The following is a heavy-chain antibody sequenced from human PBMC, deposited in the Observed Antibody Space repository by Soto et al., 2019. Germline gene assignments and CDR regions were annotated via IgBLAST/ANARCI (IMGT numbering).Heavy chain of an antibody. D-gene: IGHD6-19*01. CDR3: ASRRVNIRSFYSGLKTHCFDY. CDR2: ICYSGST. Sequence: QLQLQESGPGLVKPSETLSLTCAVSGGSISSSSYYWGWIRQPPGKGLEWIGSICYSGSTYYTPSLQGRVAISLPTSKNQFCTRLNFVMAAGTAVYYYASRRVNIRSFYSGLKTHCFDYWGQGTLVTVSS. J-gene: IGHJ4*02. CDR1: GGSISSSSYY. V-gene: IGHV4-39*01.